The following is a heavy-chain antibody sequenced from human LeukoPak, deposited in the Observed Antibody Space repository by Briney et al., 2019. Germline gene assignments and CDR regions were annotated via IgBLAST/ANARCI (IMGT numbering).Heavy chain of an antibody. D-gene: IGHD5/OR15-5a*01. Sequence: GGSLRLSCVASGFPFSSYWMTWVRQAPGKGLEWVANIKQDGSKKSYVDSVEGRFTISRDNAMNTLYLQMNSLRGEDTAVYYCVRGDLRLPRSTPDCWGQGTLVTVSS. CDR2: IKQDGSKK. J-gene: IGHJ4*02. V-gene: IGHV3-7*01. CDR1: GFPFSSYW. CDR3: VRGDLRLPRSTPDC.